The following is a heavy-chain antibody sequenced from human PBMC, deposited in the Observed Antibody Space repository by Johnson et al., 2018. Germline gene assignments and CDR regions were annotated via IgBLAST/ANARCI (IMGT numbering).Heavy chain of an antibody. CDR1: GFTFSSYA. CDR2: ISYDGSNK. Sequence: VQLVESGGGVVQPGRSLRLSCAASGFTFSSYAMHWVRQAPGKGLEWVAVISYDGSNKYYADSVKGRFTISRDNSKNTRYLQRNSLRVEETAGYYCASNGMVRGVDYMDVWGKGTTVTVSS. V-gene: IGHV3-30-3*01. CDR3: ASNGMVRGVDYMDV. D-gene: IGHD3-10*01. J-gene: IGHJ6*03.